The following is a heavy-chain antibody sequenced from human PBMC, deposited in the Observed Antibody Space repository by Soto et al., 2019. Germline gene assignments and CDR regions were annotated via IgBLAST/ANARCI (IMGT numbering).Heavy chain of an antibody. CDR2: ISSSGSTI. D-gene: IGHD2-2*01. V-gene: IGHV3-11*01. CDR3: ARDYSAAALNYYYMDV. J-gene: IGHJ6*03. CDR1: GFTFSDYY. Sequence: QVRLVESGGGLVKPGGSLRLSCAASGFTFSDYYMSWIRQAPGKGLEWVSYISSSGSTIYYADSVKGRFTISRDNAKNSLYLQMNSLRAEDTAVYYCARDYSAAALNYYYMDVWGKGTTVTVSS.